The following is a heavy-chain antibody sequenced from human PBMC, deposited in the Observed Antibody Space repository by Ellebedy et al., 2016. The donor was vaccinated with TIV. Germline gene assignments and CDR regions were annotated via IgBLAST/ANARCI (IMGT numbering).Heavy chain of an antibody. Sequence: PGGSLRLSCAASGFTFDDYAMHWVRQAPGKGLEWVSGISWNSGSIGYADSVKGRFTISRDNAKNSLYLQMNSLRAEDTALYYCAKGGSGSYYNDLSAYWGQGTLVTVSS. D-gene: IGHD3-10*01. CDR3: AKGGSGSYYNDLSAY. J-gene: IGHJ4*02. V-gene: IGHV3-9*01. CDR1: GFTFDDYA. CDR2: ISWNSGSI.